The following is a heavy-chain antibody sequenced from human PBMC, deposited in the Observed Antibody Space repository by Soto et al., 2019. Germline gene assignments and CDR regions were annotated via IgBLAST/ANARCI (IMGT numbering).Heavy chain of an antibody. V-gene: IGHV1-46*03. Sequence: SVKVSCKASGYTFTSYDMHWVRQAPGQGREWMGIINPSGGSTSYAQKFQGRVTMTRDTSTSTVYMELSSLRSEDTAVYYCARALLPAAMSRNWFDPWGQGTVVTVSS. J-gene: IGHJ5*02. D-gene: IGHD2-2*01. CDR3: ARALLPAAMSRNWFDP. CDR2: INPSGGST. CDR1: GYTFTSYD.